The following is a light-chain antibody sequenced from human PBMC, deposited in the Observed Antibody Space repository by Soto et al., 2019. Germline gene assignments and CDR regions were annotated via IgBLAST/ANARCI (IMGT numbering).Light chain of an antibody. CDR3: SSYTSIITLV. Sequence: QSALTQPASVSGSPGQSITISCTGTSSDVGGYKYVSWYQQHPGKAPKLMIYEVSNRPSGVSDRLSGSKSGNTASLTISGLQAEDEADYYCSSYTSIITLVFGGGTKRPS. CDR1: SSDVGGYKY. J-gene: IGLJ2*01. V-gene: IGLV2-14*01. CDR2: EVS.